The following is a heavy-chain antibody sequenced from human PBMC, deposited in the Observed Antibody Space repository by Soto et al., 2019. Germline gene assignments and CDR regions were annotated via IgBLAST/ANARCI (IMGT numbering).Heavy chain of an antibody. J-gene: IGHJ4*02. Sequence: QVQLVQSGAEVKKPGASVKVSCKASGYTFTSYAMHWVRQAPGQRLEWMGWINAGNGNTKYSQKFQGRVTITRDTSASAADMELSSLRSEDTAVYYCARVIVGASGFDYWGQGTLVTVSS. CDR3: ARVIVGASGFDY. CDR2: INAGNGNT. V-gene: IGHV1-3*01. D-gene: IGHD1-26*01. CDR1: GYTFTSYA.